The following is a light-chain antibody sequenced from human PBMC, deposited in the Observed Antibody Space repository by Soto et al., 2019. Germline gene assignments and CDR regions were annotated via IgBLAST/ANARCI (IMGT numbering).Light chain of an antibody. CDR1: SSDVGSYNL. CDR3: CSFGHGSTVV. J-gene: IGLJ2*01. CDR2: EGT. V-gene: IGLV2-23*01. Sequence: QSALTQPASVSGSPGQSITISCTGTSSDVGSYNLVSWHQHYPGKAPKLVIYEGTNRPSGVSIRFSGSKSDNTASLTISGLQTEEEDEYYCCSFGHGSTVVFGGGTKLTVL.